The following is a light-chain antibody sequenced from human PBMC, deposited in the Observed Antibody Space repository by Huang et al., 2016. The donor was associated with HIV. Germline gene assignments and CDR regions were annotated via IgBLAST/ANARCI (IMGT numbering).Light chain of an antibody. CDR3: QQYNIWPPT. Sequence: EIVMTQSPATLSVSPGERAPLSCRASQSVTSNVAWYQQKPGQAPRLLIFGASTRATGVPARFSGSGSGTEFTLTISSLQSEDFAVYYCQQYNIWPPTFGQGTKVEIK. V-gene: IGKV3-15*01. CDR1: QSVTSN. CDR2: GAS. J-gene: IGKJ1*01.